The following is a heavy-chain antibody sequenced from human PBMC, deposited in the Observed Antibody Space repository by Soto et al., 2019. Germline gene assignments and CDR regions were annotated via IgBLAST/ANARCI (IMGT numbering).Heavy chain of an antibody. CDR1: GSTFTSYD. J-gene: IGHJ5*02. Sequence: QVQLVQSGAEVKKPGASVKVSCKASGSTFTSYDINWVRQATGQGLEYLGWMNPNSSDTAYVQKFQGRLTMTWDTSTTTAYMELSGLRSEDTALYYCARGVKYGAYSRWFDPWGQGTLVTVSS. CDR2: MNPNSSDT. V-gene: IGHV1-8*01. D-gene: IGHD4-17*01. CDR3: ARGVKYGAYSRWFDP.